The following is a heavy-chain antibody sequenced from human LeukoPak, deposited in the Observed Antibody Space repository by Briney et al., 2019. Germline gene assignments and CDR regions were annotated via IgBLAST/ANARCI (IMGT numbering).Heavy chain of an antibody. CDR2: ISSSGSTI. CDR1: GFTFSDYY. V-gene: IGHV3-11*01. J-gene: IGHJ4*02. CDR3: ARDRLQDYGDYIDY. Sequence: GGSLRLSCAASGFTFSDYYMSWIRQAPGKGLEWVSYISSSGSTIYYADSVKGRFTISRGNAKNSLYLRMNSLRAEDTAVYYCARDRLQDYGDYIDYWGQGTLVTVSS. D-gene: IGHD4-17*01.